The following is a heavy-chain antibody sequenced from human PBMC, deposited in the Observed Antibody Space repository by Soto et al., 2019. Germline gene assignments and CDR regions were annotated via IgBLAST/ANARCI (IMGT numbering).Heavy chain of an antibody. Sequence: GGSLRLSCAASGFTFSSYSMNWVRQAPGKGLGWVSSISSSSSYIYYADSVKGRFTISRDNAKNSLYLQMNSLRAEDTAVYYCARVMSPKYCTNGVCYSADYWGQGTLVTVSS. J-gene: IGHJ4*02. CDR1: GFTFSSYS. D-gene: IGHD2-8*01. V-gene: IGHV3-21*01. CDR2: ISSSSSYI. CDR3: ARVMSPKYCTNGVCYSADY.